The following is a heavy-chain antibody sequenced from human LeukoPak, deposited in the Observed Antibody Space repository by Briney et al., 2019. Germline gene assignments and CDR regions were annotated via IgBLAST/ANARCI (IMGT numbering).Heavy chain of an antibody. CDR3: ARASRVAATLKVY. Sequence: GGSLRLSCAASGFTFSSYWMHWVRQAPGKGLVWVSRINSDGSSTSYADSVKGRFTISRDNAKNTLYLQMNSLRAEDTAVYYCARASRVAATLKVYWGQGTLVTVSS. CDR1: GFTFSSYW. CDR2: INSDGSST. V-gene: IGHV3-74*01. D-gene: IGHD2-15*01. J-gene: IGHJ4*02.